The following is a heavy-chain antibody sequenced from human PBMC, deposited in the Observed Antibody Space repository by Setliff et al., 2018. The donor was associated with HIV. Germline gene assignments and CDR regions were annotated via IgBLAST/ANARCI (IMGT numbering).Heavy chain of an antibody. Sequence: ASVKVSCKASGYTFTSYGISWVRQAPGQGLEWMGWIHAGSGDTQYSQKFQGRVTITRDTSASTVYMELSSLRSEDTAMYYCARDHPGIAYWGQGTMVTVS. V-gene: IGHV1-18*01. J-gene: IGHJ4*02. CDR2: IHAGSGDT. CDR1: GYTFTSYG. CDR3: ARDHPGIAY.